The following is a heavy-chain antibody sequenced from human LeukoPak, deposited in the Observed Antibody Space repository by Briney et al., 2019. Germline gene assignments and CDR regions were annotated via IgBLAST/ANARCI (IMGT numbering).Heavy chain of an antibody. CDR3: ATSTGTSAY. Sequence: ASVKVSCMASGYTFTSYYMHWVRQAPGQGLELVGWINPNTGGANHVQKFQGRVTMTRDTSIATAYMELSGLRSDDTALYFCATSTGTSAYWGQGTLVTVSS. V-gene: IGHV1-2*02. J-gene: IGHJ4*02. D-gene: IGHD1-7*01. CDR2: INPNTGGA. CDR1: GYTFTSYY.